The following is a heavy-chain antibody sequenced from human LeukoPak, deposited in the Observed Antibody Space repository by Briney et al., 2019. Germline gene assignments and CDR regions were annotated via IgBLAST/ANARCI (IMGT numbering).Heavy chain of an antibody. Sequence: GGSLRLSCAASGFTFSSYSMNWVRQAPGKGLEWVSSISSSSSYIYYADSVEGRFTISRDNAKNSLYLQMNSLRAEDTAVYYCASSTHEPYYGSGSSNDYWGQGTLVTVSS. V-gene: IGHV3-21*01. D-gene: IGHD3-10*01. CDR1: GFTFSSYS. J-gene: IGHJ4*02. CDR2: ISSSSSYI. CDR3: ASSTHEPYYGSGSSNDY.